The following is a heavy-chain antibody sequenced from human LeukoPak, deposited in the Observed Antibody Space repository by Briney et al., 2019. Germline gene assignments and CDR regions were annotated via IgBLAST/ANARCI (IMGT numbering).Heavy chain of an antibody. V-gene: IGHV1-69*05. J-gene: IGHJ5*02. CDR1: GGTFSSYA. D-gene: IGHD4-23*01. CDR2: IIPIFGTA. CDR3: ARGGYSQNWFDP. Sequence: ASVKVSCKASGGTFSSYAISWVRQAPGQGLEWMGRIIPIFGTANYAQKFQGRVTITTDESTSTAYMELSSLRSEDTAVYYCARGGYSQNWFDPWGQGTLVTVSS.